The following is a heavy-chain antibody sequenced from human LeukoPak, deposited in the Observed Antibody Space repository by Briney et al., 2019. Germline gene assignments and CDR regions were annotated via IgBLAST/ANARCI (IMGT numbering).Heavy chain of an antibody. Sequence: GRYLRLSCAASGFIFINYAMHWVRQAPGKGLEWVAAISYDGNNNYYADSVKGLFTISRDNSENTLYLQMNSLRADDTAVFYCARGQHWNYFDYWGQGALVTVCS. CDR3: ARGQHWNYFDY. CDR2: ISYDGNNN. J-gene: IGHJ4*02. CDR1: GFIFINYA. D-gene: IGHD3-3*02. V-gene: IGHV3-30-3*01.